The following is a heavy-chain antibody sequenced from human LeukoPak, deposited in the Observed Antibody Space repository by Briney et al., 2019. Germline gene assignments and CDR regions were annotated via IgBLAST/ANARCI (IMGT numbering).Heavy chain of an antibody. CDR2: IRQDGGKK. Sequence: GGSLTLSCTASGFTFSSYWMTWVRQTPEKGLEWVANIRQDGGKKDYVASVKGRFTISRDNAKNSLYLQMNSLRAEDTAVYYCARYYYASAFDYWGKGTLVTVSS. CDR1: GFTFSSYW. CDR3: ARYYYASAFDY. D-gene: IGHD3-10*01. V-gene: IGHV3-7*01. J-gene: IGHJ4*02.